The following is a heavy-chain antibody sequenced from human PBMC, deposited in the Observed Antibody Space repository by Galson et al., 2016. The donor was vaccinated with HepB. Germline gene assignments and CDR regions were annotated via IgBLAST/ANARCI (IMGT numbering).Heavy chain of an antibody. CDR3: AKDTLPIPPLAAAGPMTYYYGMDV. D-gene: IGHD6-13*01. J-gene: IGHJ6*02. Sequence: GLEWVSGISWNSGSIGYADSVKGRFTISRGNAKNSLYLQMNSLRAEDTALYYCAKDTLPIPPLAAAGPMTYYYGMDVWGQGTTVIVSS. V-gene: IGHV3-9*01. CDR2: ISWNSGSI.